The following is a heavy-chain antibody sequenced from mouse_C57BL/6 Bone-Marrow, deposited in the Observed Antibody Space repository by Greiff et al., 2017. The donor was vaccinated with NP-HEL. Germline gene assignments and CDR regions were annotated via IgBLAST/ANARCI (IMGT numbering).Heavy chain of an antibody. J-gene: IGHJ1*03. CDR1: GYTFTSYW. V-gene: IGHV1-55*01. CDR2: IYPGSGST. Sequence: LQQPGAELVKPGASVKMSCKASGYTFTSYWITWVKQRPGQGLEWIGDIYPGSGSTNYNEKFKSKATLTVDTSSSTAYMQLSSLTSEDSAVYYCARDYGSSHWYFDVWGTGTTVTVSS. CDR3: ARDYGSSHWYFDV. D-gene: IGHD1-1*01.